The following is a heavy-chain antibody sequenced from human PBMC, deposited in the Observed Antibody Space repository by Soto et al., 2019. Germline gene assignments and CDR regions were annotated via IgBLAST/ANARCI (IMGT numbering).Heavy chain of an antibody. Sequence: ASVKVSCKTSGYTFTTYYMQWVRQAPGQGLEWMGVINPSDGSTYSAQKFQGRVTMTRDTSTSTVYLELSSLRAEDSAMYYCVRDRFGYGDSGDWGQGTLVTVSS. CDR3: VRDRFGYGDSGD. CDR1: GYTFTTYY. CDR2: INPSDGST. D-gene: IGHD4-17*01. J-gene: IGHJ4*02. V-gene: IGHV1-46*01.